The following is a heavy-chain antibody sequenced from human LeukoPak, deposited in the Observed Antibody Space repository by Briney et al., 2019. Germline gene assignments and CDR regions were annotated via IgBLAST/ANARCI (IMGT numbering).Heavy chain of an antibody. V-gene: IGHV3-13*01. D-gene: IGHD1-1*01. J-gene: IGHJ4*02. CDR2: IGTAGDT. CDR3: ARVAKERVGGVYYFDY. Sequence: GGSLLGSCSASGVTFRDYDMLDVREARGKGLDLVSAIGTAGDTYYTGSVKGRFTISRENAKNSLYLQMNSLRAGGTAVYYCARVAKERVGGVYYFDYWGQGTLVTVSS. CDR1: GVTFRDYD.